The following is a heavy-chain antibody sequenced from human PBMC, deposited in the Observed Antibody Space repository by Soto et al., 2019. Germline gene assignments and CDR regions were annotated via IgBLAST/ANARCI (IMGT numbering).Heavy chain of an antibody. CDR3: AKALGELSPESFDY. CDR1: GFTFSSYA. D-gene: IGHD3-16*02. CDR2: MSYDGNNQ. V-gene: IGHV3-30*18. Sequence: QVQLVESGGGVVQPGRSLRLSCAASGFTFSSYAMHWVRQAPGKGLEWVAIMSYDGNNQYYADSVKGRFTISRDNFKNTLHLQMNSLRAEYTAVYYCAKALGELSPESFDYWGQGILVTVSS. J-gene: IGHJ4*02.